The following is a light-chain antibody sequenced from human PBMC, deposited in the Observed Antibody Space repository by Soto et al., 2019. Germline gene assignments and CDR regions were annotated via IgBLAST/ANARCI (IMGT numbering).Light chain of an antibody. J-gene: IGKJ1*01. CDR3: QQYSNWIACT. CDR1: QSVSSN. V-gene: IGKV3-15*01. CDR2: GAP. Sequence: EMVMTQSPATLSVSPGERATLSCRASQSVSSNLAWYQQKPGQAPRPLFYGAPISATGIPARFSGSRSGTEFTLTISSMQPEDFDVYYCQQYSNWIACTFGQGAKVEIK.